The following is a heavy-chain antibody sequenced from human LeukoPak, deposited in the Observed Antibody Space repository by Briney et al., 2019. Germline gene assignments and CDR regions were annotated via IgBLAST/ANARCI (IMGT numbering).Heavy chain of an antibody. CDR2: IKQDGSEK. CDR1: GFTFSSYW. J-gene: IGHJ4*02. Sequence: GGSLRLSCAASGFTFSSYWMSWVRQAPGKGLEWVANIKQDGSEKCFVDSVKGRFTISRDNARNSLSLQMSSLRAEDTAVYYCARAREITVSGTDYFDYWGQGTLVTVSS. CDR3: ARAREITVSGTDYFDY. D-gene: IGHD6-19*01. V-gene: IGHV3-7*01.